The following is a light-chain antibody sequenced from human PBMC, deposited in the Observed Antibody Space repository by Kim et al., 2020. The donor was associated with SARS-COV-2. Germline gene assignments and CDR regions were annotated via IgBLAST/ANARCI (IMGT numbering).Light chain of an antibody. Sequence: VSPGQTASITRAGDRLGNKYASCYQQKPGQSPVLVIYQDKRRPSGIPERFSGSNSENTATLTISDTQAMDEADYYCQAWDSSDSIVFGSGTKVTVL. V-gene: IGLV3-1*01. CDR2: QDK. J-gene: IGLJ1*01. CDR3: QAWDSSDSIV. CDR1: RLGNKY.